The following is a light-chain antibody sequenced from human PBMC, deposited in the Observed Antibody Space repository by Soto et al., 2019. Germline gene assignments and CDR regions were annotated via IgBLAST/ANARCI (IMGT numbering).Light chain of an antibody. J-gene: IGLJ1*01. V-gene: IGLV2-11*01. CDR1: NSDVGVYNY. Sequence: QSVLTQPRSVSGSPGQSVTISCTGTNSDVGVYNYVSWYQQHPGKAPKLMIYDVSKRPSGVPDRFSGSKSGNTASLTISGPQPEVEAVYYCCSYAGSYTPLFVFGPGTKLTVL. CDR2: DVS. CDR3: CSYAGSYTPLFV.